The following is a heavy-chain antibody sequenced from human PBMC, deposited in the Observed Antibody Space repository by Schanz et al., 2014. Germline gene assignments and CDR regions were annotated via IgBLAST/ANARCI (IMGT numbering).Heavy chain of an antibody. V-gene: IGHV3-30*04. CDR1: GFTFRGHA. CDR3: ARGRARQLVHWFDP. J-gene: IGHJ5*02. D-gene: IGHD6-13*01. CDR2: TSTDGTKT. Sequence: QVQLVESGGGVVQPGTSLRLSCAASGFTFRGHAMHWVRQAPGQGLEKVAVTSTDGTKTYYAASVRGRFTISRDNARYSLYLEMNSLRAEDTAVYYCARGRARQLVHWFDPWGQGTLVTVSS.